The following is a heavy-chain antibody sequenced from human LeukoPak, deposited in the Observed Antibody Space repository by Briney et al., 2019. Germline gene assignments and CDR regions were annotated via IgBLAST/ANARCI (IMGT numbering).Heavy chain of an antibody. J-gene: IGHJ5*02. V-gene: IGHV4-31*03. CDR3: ARESQSGWFDP. Sequence: PSETLSLTCTVSGGSIGSGDYYWSWIRQYPRKGLEWIGYIYYSGRNSYNPSLKSRLSISVDTSENQFSLKLTSVTAADTAIYYCARESQSGWFDPWGQGTLVTVSS. CDR1: GGSIGSGDYY. D-gene: IGHD3-10*01. CDR2: IYYSGRN.